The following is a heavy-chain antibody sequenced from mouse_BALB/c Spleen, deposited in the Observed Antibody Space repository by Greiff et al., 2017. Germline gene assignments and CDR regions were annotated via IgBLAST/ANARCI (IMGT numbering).Heavy chain of an antibody. J-gene: IGHJ2*01. Sequence: VQLKESGPGLVKPSQSLSLTCTVTGYSITSDYAWNWLRQFPGNKLEWMGYISFRCSTNYNPSLKSRISITRDTSKNPFFLQLNSVTTEDTATYYCARSDYDYLFDDWGQGTTLTVSS. V-gene: IGHV3-2*02. D-gene: IGHD2-4*01. CDR2: ISFRCST. CDR3: ARSDYDYLFDD. CDR1: GYSITSDYA.